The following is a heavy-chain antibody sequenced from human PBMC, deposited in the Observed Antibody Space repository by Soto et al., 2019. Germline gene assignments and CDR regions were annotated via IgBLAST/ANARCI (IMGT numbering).Heavy chain of an antibody. CDR3: TKEAEAYDFAFDK. D-gene: IGHD3-3*01. Sequence: GGSLRLSCATSGFSFSNYGMNWVRQAPGKGLEWVSGITKTGRSTFIADSVRGRFTISRDNLKNIMYLQMNSLRVDDTALYYCTKEAEAYDFAFDKWGQGTMVPVSS. CDR2: ITKTGRST. V-gene: IGHV3-23*01. J-gene: IGHJ3*02. CDR1: GFSFSNYG.